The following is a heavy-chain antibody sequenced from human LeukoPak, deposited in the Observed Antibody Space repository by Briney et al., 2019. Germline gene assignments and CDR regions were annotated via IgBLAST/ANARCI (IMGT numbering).Heavy chain of an antibody. D-gene: IGHD3-22*01. V-gene: IGHV4-31*03. CDR1: GGSICSGGYY. CDR3: ARDNYYDSSGYYYFDY. Sequence: SETLSLTCTVSGGSICSGGYYWSGLRQHPGKGLEWIGYIYYSGSTYYNPSLKSRVTISVDTSKNQFSLKLSSVTAADTAVYYCARDNYYDSSGYYYFDYWGQGTLVTVSS. CDR2: IYYSGST. J-gene: IGHJ4*02.